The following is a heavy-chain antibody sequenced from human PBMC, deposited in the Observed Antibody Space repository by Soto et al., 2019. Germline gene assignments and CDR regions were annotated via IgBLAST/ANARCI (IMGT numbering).Heavy chain of an antibody. D-gene: IGHD3-10*01. Sequence: QVELVQSGPEVKRPGASVKVSCKASGYTFITNGINWVRQAPGQGLEWMGWISPANGDKKYAQKFKGRVTLTSETSTDTVYMELTNLRSDDTAVYFCARGRYFATTHRQWWYFDFWGRGTLVTVSS. V-gene: IGHV1-18*01. CDR2: ISPANGDK. CDR1: GYTFITNG. J-gene: IGHJ2*01. CDR3: ARGRYFATTHRQWWYFDF.